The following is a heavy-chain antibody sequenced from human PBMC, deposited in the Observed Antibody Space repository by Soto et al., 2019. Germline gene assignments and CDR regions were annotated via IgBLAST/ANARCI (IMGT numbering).Heavy chain of an antibody. CDR3: ASLGTVTQGGDY. Sequence: SETLSLTCAVSGGSISSGGYSWSWIRQPPGKGLEWIGYIYHSGSTYYNPSLKSRVTISVDRSKNQFSLKLSSVTAADTAVYYCASLGTVTQGGDYWGQGTLVTVSS. J-gene: IGHJ4*02. D-gene: IGHD4-17*01. CDR1: GGSISSGGYS. CDR2: IYHSGST. V-gene: IGHV4-30-2*01.